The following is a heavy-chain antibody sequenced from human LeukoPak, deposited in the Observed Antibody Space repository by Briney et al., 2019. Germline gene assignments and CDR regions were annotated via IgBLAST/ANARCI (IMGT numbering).Heavy chain of an antibody. CDR2: ISGSGGGT. D-gene: IGHD4-11*01. Sequence: GVSLRLSCAASGFTFTSYAMSWVRQAPGKGLEWVSAISGSGGGTYYADSVKGRFTISRDNSKNTLYLQMNSLRAEDTAVYYCAKWGGPTVTTIAYLDYWGQGTLVTDSS. V-gene: IGHV3-23*01. CDR3: AKWGGPTVTTIAYLDY. CDR1: GFTFTSYA. J-gene: IGHJ4*02.